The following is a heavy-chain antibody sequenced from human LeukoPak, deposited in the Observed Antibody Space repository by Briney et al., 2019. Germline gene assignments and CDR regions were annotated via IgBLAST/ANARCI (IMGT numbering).Heavy chain of an antibody. Sequence: GGSLRLSCEASGFPFSSYGMHWVRQAPGKGLEWVAVISYDGSNKYYADSVKGRFTISRDNSKNTLYLQMNSLRAEDTAVYYCAKDAKSRDGYNPPDYWGQGTLVTVSS. J-gene: IGHJ4*02. CDR3: AKDAKSRDGYNPPDY. CDR2: ISYDGSNK. CDR1: GFPFSSYG. V-gene: IGHV3-30*18. D-gene: IGHD5-24*01.